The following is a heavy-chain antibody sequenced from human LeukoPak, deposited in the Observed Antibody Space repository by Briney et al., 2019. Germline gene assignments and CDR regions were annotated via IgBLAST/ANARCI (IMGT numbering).Heavy chain of an antibody. V-gene: IGHV1-69*05. CDR2: IIPIFGTA. CDR3: ARELPDIVTPDAFDI. Sequence: SVKVSCKASGGTFSSYAISWVRQAPGQGLEWMGRIIPIFGTANYAQKFQGRVTITTDDSTSTAYMELSSMRSEDTAVYYCARELPDIVTPDAFDIWGQGTMVTVSS. D-gene: IGHD5-12*01. CDR1: GGTFSSYA. J-gene: IGHJ3*02.